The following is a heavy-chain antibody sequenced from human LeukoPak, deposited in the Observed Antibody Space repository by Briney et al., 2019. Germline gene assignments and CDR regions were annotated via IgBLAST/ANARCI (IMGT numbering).Heavy chain of an antibody. CDR2: INHSGST. Sequence: SETLSLTCAVYGGSFSGYYWSWIRQPPGKGLEWIGEINHSGSTNYNPSLKSRVTISVDTSKNQFSLKLSSVTAADTAVYYCARGGVVVPAALDYWGQGTLVTVSS. J-gene: IGHJ4*02. CDR1: GGSFSGYY. V-gene: IGHV4-34*01. CDR3: ARGGVVVPAALDY. D-gene: IGHD2-2*01.